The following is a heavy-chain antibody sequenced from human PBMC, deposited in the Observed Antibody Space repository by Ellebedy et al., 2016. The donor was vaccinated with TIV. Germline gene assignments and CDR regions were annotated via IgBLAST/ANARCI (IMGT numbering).Heavy chain of an antibody. Sequence: GGSLRLSCAASGFTFADYAMRWVRQAPGKGLEWVSGIRGSGDTTYYAESVKGRFTISRDNSKYTLNLQMNSLRAEDTAVYFCVKTSRSNSGYDSPFDYWGQGALVGVSS. D-gene: IGHD5-12*01. V-gene: IGHV3-23*01. CDR1: GFTFADYA. J-gene: IGHJ4*02. CDR3: VKTSRSNSGYDSPFDY. CDR2: IRGSGDTT.